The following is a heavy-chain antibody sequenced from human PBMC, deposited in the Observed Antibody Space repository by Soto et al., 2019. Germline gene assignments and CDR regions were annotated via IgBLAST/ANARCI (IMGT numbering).Heavy chain of an antibody. Sequence: GGSLRLSCAASGFTFSSYAMSWVRQAPGKGLEWVSSITSSSSYIYYADSVKGRFTISRDNAKNSLYLQMNSLRAEDTAVYYCARMDDFYGFDVWGQGTTVTVSS. V-gene: IGHV3-21*01. CDR3: ARMDDFYGFDV. J-gene: IGHJ6*02. CDR2: ITSSSSYI. CDR1: GFTFSSYA.